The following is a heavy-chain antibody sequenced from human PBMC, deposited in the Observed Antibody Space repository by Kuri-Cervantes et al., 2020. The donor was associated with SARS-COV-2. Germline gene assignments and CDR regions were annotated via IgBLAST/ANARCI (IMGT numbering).Heavy chain of an antibody. CDR3: ASGEYSSGWVYWYLDL. D-gene: IGHD6-19*01. J-gene: IGHJ2*01. CDR1: GGSINPYY. CDR2: VHHTVTT. Sequence: GSLRPSCPVSGGSINPYYWNWLRLTPGKVLEWIGYVHHTVTTNYSPSLKSRLTISLDTSKSQFSLKLTSVTAADTALYYCASGEYSSGWVYWYLDLWGRGTLVTVSS. V-gene: IGHV4-59*01.